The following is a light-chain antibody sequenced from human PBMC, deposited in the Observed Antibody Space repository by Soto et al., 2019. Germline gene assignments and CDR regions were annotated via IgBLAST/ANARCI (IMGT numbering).Light chain of an antibody. CDR3: QQHCSPPPYT. CDR2: GAS. CDR1: QSVRSSN. J-gene: IGKJ2*01. V-gene: IGKV3-20*01. Sequence: EIVLTQSPGTLSLSPGERATLSCRASQSVRSSNLAWYQQKPGQAPRLLIYGASSRATGIPDRFTGSGSGTGFTLTLSRLEPEDFALSYYQQHCSPPPYTFGQPTNLHIK.